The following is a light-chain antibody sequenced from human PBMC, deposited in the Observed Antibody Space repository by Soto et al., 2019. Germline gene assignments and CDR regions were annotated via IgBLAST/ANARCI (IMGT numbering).Light chain of an antibody. CDR2: SNN. J-gene: IGLJ2*01. V-gene: IGLV1-44*01. CDR3: AAWDDGLNLGV. CDR1: SSNIGSNT. Sequence: QSVLTQPPSASGTPGQRVTISCSGSSSNIGSNTVNWYQQLPGTAPKLLIYSNNQRPSGVPDRFSGSKSGTSASLAISGLQSEDEADYYCAAWDDGLNLGVFGGGTKLTVL.